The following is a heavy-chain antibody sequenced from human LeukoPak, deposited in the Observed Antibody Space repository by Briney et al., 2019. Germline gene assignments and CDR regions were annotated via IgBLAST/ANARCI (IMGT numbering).Heavy chain of an antibody. CDR2: ISSSSSYI. J-gene: IGHJ4*02. D-gene: IGHD3-9*01. CDR3: ARDSDILTGYYPAPYFDY. CDR1: GFTFSSYS. V-gene: IGHV3-21*01. Sequence: GGSLRLSCAASGFTFSSYSMNWVRQAPGKGLEWVSSISSSSSYIYYADSVKGRFTISRDNAKNSLYLQMNGLRAEDTAVYYCARDSDILTGYYPAPYFDYWGQGTLVTVSS.